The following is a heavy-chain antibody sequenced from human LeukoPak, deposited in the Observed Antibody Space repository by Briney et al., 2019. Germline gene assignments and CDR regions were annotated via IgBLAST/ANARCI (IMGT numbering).Heavy chain of an antibody. CDR3: ARERGYGILTPDYYYYMDV. Sequence: SETLSLTCTVSGGSISSSSYYWGWIRQPPGKGLEWIGRIYTSGSTNYNPSLKSRVTISVDTSKNQFSLKLSSVTAADTAVYYCARERGYGILTPDYYYYMDVWGKGTTVTISS. V-gene: IGHV4-39*07. D-gene: IGHD3-9*01. CDR1: GGSISSSSYY. CDR2: IYTSGST. J-gene: IGHJ6*03.